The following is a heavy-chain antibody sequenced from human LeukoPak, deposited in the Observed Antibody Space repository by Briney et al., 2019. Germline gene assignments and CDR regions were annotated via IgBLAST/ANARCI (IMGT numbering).Heavy chain of an antibody. V-gene: IGHV3-21*04. CDR3: AKTYGSGSYLWGPFDY. Sequence: PGGSLRLSCAASGFTFSSYSMNWVRQAPGKGLEWVSSISSSSSYIYYADSVKGRFTISRDNSKNTLYLQMNSLRAEDTAVYYCAKTYGSGSYLWGPFDYWGQGTLVTVSS. CDR1: GFTFSSYS. J-gene: IGHJ4*02. CDR2: ISSSSSYI. D-gene: IGHD3-10*01.